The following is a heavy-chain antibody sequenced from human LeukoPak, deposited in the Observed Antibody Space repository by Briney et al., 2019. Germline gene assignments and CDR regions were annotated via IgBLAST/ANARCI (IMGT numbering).Heavy chain of an antibody. CDR3: ARHGPYGSGSYQGTPEN. CDR1: GYSFSTYW. Sequence: GESLKISCEGSGYSFSTYWIAWVRQMPGKGLEWMGIIYPEDSVARYSPSFQGQVTISADKSISTAYLQWSSLKASDTAMYYCARHGPYGSGSYQGTPENWGQGTLVTVSS. CDR2: IYPEDSVA. D-gene: IGHD3-10*01. J-gene: IGHJ4*02. V-gene: IGHV5-51*01.